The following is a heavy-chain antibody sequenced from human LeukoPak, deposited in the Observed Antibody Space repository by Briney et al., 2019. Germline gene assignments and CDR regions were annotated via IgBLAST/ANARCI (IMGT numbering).Heavy chain of an antibody. CDR2: IHYDGSND. J-gene: IGHJ4*02. CDR1: GFTFSNYG. Sequence: PGGSLRLSCAASGFTFSNYGMHWVRQAPGKGLEWVAFIHYDGSNDYYADSVKGRFTISRDNSKNTLYLQMNSLRGEDTAMYYCAKDRSHCSGGSCYWGHLDYWGQGTLVTVSS. V-gene: IGHV3-30*02. CDR3: AKDRSHCSGGSCYWGHLDY. D-gene: IGHD2-15*01.